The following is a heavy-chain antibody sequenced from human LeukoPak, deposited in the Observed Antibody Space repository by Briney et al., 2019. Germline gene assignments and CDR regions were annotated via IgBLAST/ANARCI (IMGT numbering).Heavy chain of an antibody. CDR2: IRSKANSYAT. D-gene: IGHD1-26*01. CDR3: TCSRSYWGYYFDY. J-gene: IGHJ4*02. Sequence: GGSLRLSCAVSGLTFSGSAMHWVRQASGKGLEWVGRIRSKANSYATAYAASAKGRFTITIDDSKNTAYLQMNSLKTADTAVYYCTCSRSYWGYYFDYWGQGTLVIVSS. V-gene: IGHV3-73*01. CDR1: GLTFSGSA.